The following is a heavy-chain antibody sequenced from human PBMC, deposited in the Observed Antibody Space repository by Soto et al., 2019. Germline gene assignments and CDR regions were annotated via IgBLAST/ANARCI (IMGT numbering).Heavy chain of an antibody. J-gene: IGHJ6*02. Sequence: GASVKVSCKASGYTFTSYYMHWVRQAPGQGLEWMGIINPSGGSTSYAQKFQGRVTMTRDTSTSTVYMELSSLRSEDTAVYYCARDGGLTVERHHYGMDVWGQGTTVTVSS. CDR3: ARDGGLTVERHHYGMDV. D-gene: IGHD2-15*01. CDR2: INPSGGST. V-gene: IGHV1-46*01. CDR1: GYTFTSYY.